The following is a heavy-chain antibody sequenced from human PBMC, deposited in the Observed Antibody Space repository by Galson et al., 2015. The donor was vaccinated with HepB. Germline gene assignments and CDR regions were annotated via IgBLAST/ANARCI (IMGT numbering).Heavy chain of an antibody. D-gene: IGHD6-19*01. J-gene: IGHJ4*02. V-gene: IGHV3-30*04. CDR3: ARDRSLREAQWLVPCFDS. CDR2: ISYDGTNK. Sequence: SLRLSCAASGFTFSSYIMHWVRQAPGKGLEWVSLISYDGTNKNYADSVKGRFTISRDNSKDTLYLQMNSLRAEGTAVYYCARDRSLREAQWLVPCFDSWGQGTLVTVSS. CDR1: GFTFSSYI.